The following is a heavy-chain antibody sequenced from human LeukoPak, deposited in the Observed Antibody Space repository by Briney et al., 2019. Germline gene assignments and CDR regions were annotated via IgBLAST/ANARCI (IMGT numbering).Heavy chain of an antibody. Sequence: GASVKVSCKVSGYTLTELSMHWVRQAPGKGLEWMGGFDPEDGETIYAQKFQGRVTMTTDTSTSTAYMELRSLRSDDTAVYYCAVVRGVIPNLELDYWGQGTLVTVSS. D-gene: IGHD3-10*02. CDR3: AVVRGVIPNLELDY. CDR1: GYTLTELS. CDR2: FDPEDGET. J-gene: IGHJ4*02. V-gene: IGHV1-24*01.